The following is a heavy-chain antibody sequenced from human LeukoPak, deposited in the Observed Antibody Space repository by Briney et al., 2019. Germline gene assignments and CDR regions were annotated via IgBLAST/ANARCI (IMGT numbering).Heavy chain of an antibody. CDR2: INHSGST. CDR1: GFKFSDYN. D-gene: IGHD3-3*02. V-gene: IGHV4-34*01. Sequence: PGGSLRLSCVVSGFKFSDYNMNWVRQPPGKGLEWIGEINHSGSTNYNPSLKSRVTISVDTSKNQFSLKLSSVTAADTAVYYCARGRISAFDYWGQGTLVTVSS. CDR3: ARGRISAFDY. J-gene: IGHJ4*02.